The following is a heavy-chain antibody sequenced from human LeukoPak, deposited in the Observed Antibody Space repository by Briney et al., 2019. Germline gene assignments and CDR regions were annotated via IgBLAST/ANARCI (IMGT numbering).Heavy chain of an antibody. Sequence: SESLSLTCTVSGGSISSSSYYWGWIRQPPGKGLEWIGSIYYSGSTYYNPSLKSRVTISVDTSKNQFSLKLSSVTAADTAVYYCTRRYVSGTYLDYWGQGTLVTVSS. CDR3: TRRYVSGTYLDY. J-gene: IGHJ4*02. CDR2: IYYSGST. D-gene: IGHD3-10*01. V-gene: IGHV4-39*01. CDR1: GGSISSSSYY.